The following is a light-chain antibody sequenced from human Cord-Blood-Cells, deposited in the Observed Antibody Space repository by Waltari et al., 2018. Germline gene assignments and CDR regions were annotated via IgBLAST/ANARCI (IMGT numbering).Light chain of an antibody. Sequence: DIQMTQSPSSLSASVGDRVTITCRASQSISSYLNWYQQKPGKAPKLLIYAASILQSGVPSRFSGSGSGTDFTLTISNLQPEDFATYYCQQSYSTLWTFGQGTKVEIK. V-gene: IGKV1-39*01. CDR3: QQSYSTLWT. CDR1: QSISSY. CDR2: AAS. J-gene: IGKJ1*01.